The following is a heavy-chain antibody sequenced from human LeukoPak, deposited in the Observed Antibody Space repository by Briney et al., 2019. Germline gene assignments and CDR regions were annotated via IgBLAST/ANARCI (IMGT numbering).Heavy chain of an antibody. Sequence: PGGSLRLSCAASGLTISNNFMGWVRQAPGKGLEWVSLIYSGGSTYSADSVKGRFTISRDNSKNTLHLQMNSLRVEDTAVYYCARDTDYYGSGRHGYFDHWGQGTLVTVFS. CDR2: IYSGGST. V-gene: IGHV3-66*01. J-gene: IGHJ1*01. D-gene: IGHD3-10*01. CDR3: ARDTDYYGSGRHGYFDH. CDR1: GLTISNNF.